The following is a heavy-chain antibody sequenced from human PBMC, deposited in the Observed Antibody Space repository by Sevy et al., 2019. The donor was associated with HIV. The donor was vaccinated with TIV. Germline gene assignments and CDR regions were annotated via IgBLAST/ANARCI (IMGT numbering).Heavy chain of an antibody. V-gene: IGHV3-73*01. CDR2: IRSKANSYAT. CDR3: TRHPTRDSSSSGQRAFDI. J-gene: IGHJ3*02. CDR1: GFTFSGSA. D-gene: IGHD6-6*01. Sequence: GGSLRLSCAASGFTFSGSAMHWVRQASGKGLEWVGRIRSKANSYATAYAASVKGRFTISRDDSKNTAYLQMNSLKTEDTAVYYCTRHPTRDSSSSGQRAFDIWGQGTMVTVSS.